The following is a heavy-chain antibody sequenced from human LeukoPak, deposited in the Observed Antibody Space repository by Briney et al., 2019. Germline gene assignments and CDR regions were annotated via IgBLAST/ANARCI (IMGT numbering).Heavy chain of an antibody. CDR3: TTYSSGPWH. D-gene: IGHD6-19*01. CDR1: GFTFSDYY. V-gene: IGHV3-15*01. J-gene: IGHJ4*02. CDR2: IKSKTEGETT. Sequence: GGSLRLSCAASGFTFSDYYMSWIRQAPGKGLEWVGRIKSKTEGETTDYATPVKGRFTISRDDSKDTLYLQMDSLKTEDTAVYYCTTYSSGPWHWGQGTLVTVSS.